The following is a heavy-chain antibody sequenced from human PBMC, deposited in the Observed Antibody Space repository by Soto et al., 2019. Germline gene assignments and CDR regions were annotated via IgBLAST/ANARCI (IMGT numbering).Heavy chain of an antibody. Sequence: SETLSLTCTVSGGSISSGGYYWSWIRQHPGKGLEWIGYIYYSGSTYYNPSLKSRVTISVDTSKNQFSLKLSSVTAADTAVYYCARDNVVVVADTLQDWFDPWGQGTLVTVSS. D-gene: IGHD2-15*01. CDR1: GGSISSGGYY. J-gene: IGHJ5*02. CDR3: ARDNVVVVADTLQDWFDP. V-gene: IGHV4-31*03. CDR2: IYYSGST.